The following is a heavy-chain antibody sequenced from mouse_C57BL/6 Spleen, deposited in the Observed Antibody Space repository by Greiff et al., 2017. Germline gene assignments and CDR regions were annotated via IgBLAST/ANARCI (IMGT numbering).Heavy chain of an antibody. CDR1: GFTFSSYA. Sequence: EVQLQESGGGLVKPGGSLKLSCAASGFTFSSYAMSWVRQTPEKRLEWVATISDGGSYTYYPDNVKGRFTIARDNAKNNLYLQMSHLKSEDTAMYYCARDQSYYGNSYAMDDWGQGTSVTVSS. D-gene: IGHD2-1*01. V-gene: IGHV5-4*01. CDR3: ARDQSYYGNSYAMDD. J-gene: IGHJ4*01. CDR2: ISDGGSYT.